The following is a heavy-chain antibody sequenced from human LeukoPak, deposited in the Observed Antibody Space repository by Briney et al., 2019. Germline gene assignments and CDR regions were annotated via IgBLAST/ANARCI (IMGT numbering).Heavy chain of an antibody. D-gene: IGHD3-22*01. V-gene: IGHV3-30*04. CDR2: XXXXGRTQ. J-gene: IGHJ2*01. Sequence: GGXLRLSCAASXFXFXXXVVHXXRQAPXXXXXXXXXXXXXGRTQSYAESVEGRFTTSRYNSKNTVYLQMTSLGPEDTAVYYCARNPLIYYDGGDYFPWYFDLWGRGTLVTVSS. CDR1: XFXFXXXV. CDR3: ARNPLIYYDGGDYFPWYFDL.